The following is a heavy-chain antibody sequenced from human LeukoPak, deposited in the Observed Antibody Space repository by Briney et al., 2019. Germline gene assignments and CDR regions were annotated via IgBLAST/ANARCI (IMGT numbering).Heavy chain of an antibody. V-gene: IGHV3-48*03. CDR2: ISSGGSTI. Sequence: GGSLRLSCAASGFTFSSYEVNWVRQAPGKGLEWVSYISSGGSTIYYADSVKGRFTISRDNAKNSLYLQMNSLRAEDTAVYYCARGDSCPTYWGQGTLVTVSS. CDR3: ARGDSCPTY. D-gene: IGHD2-15*01. CDR1: GFTFSSYE. J-gene: IGHJ4*02.